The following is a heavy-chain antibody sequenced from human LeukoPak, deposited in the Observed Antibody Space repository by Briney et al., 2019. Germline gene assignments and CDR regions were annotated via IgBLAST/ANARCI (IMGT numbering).Heavy chain of an antibody. CDR1: EFSFSSYS. D-gene: IGHD3-3*01. CDR3: ARDREYYDFWSGSHSRNWFDP. J-gene: IGHJ5*02. CDR2: IYHSGST. V-gene: IGHV4-38-2*02. Sequence: GSLRLSCAASEFSFSSYSMNWVRQAPGKGLEWIGSIYHSGSTYYNPSLKSRVTISVDTSKNQFSLKLSSVTAADTAVYYCARDREYYDFWSGSHSRNWFDPWGQGTLVTVSS.